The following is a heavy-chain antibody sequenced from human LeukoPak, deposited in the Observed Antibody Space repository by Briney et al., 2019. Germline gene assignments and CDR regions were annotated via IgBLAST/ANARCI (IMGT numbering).Heavy chain of an antibody. D-gene: IGHD3-3*01. CDR2: IHQSGST. CDR1: GYFISSGYY. J-gene: IGHJ6*03. V-gene: IGHV4-38-2*02. CDR3: ARAECWSGYCPAGYYYYMDV. Sequence: NPSETLSLTCTVSGYFISSGYYWGWIRQPPGKGLEWIGNIHQSGSTYYNPSLKSRVTISIDTSKNQFSLKLNSVTAADTAVYYCARAECWSGYCPAGYYYYMDVWGKGTTVTVSS.